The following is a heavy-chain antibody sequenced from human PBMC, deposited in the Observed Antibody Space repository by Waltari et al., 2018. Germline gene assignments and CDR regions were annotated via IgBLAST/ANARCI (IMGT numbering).Heavy chain of an antibody. Sequence: QVQLQESGSGLVKPSQTLSLTCTVSGGSISSGSYYWSWIRQPAGKGLEWIGRIYTSGSTNYNPSLKSRVTISVDTSKNQFSLKLSSVTAADTAVYYCARTLLGYSYGLVPRDYWGQGTLVTVSS. D-gene: IGHD5-18*01. J-gene: IGHJ4*02. V-gene: IGHV4-61*02. CDR2: IYTSGST. CDR1: GGSISSGSYY. CDR3: ARTLLGYSYGLVPRDY.